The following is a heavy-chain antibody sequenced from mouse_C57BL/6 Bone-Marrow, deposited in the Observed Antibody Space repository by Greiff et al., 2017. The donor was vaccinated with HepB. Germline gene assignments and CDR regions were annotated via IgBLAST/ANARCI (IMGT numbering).Heavy chain of an antibody. CDR1: GFTFSDYG. J-gene: IGHJ2*01. CDR2: ISSGSSTI. CDR3: ARSEFPGLDY. Sequence: EVQLVESGGGLVKPGGSLKLSCAASGFTFSDYGMHWVRQAPEKGLEWVAYISSGSSTIYYADTVKGRFTISRDNAKNTLFLQMTSLRSEDTAMYYCARSEFPGLDYWGQGTTLTVSS. V-gene: IGHV5-17*01.